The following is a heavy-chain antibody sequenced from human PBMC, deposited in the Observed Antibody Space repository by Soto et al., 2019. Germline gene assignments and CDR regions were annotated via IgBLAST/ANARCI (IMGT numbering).Heavy chain of an antibody. J-gene: IGHJ4*02. Sequence: QVQLVQSGAEVKKPGASVKVSCKASGYTFTIYYIHWVRQAPGKGLAWMGIINPSGGSTSYAQKFQGRVTMTRDTSTSTVYMELSSLRSEDTAVYYCARVSSWSCFDYWGQGTLVTVSS. CDR3: ARVSSWSCFDY. D-gene: IGHD6-13*01. CDR1: GYTFTIYY. CDR2: INPSGGST. V-gene: IGHV1-46*01.